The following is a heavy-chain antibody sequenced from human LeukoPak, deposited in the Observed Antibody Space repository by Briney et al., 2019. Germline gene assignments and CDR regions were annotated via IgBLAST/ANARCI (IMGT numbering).Heavy chain of an antibody. J-gene: IGHJ4*02. CDR3: AKVRDRYSYGLLHFDY. CDR2: IYYSGST. V-gene: IGHV4-59*01. Sequence: SETLSLTCTVSGGSISSYYWSWIRQPPGKGLEWIGYIYYSGSTNYKPSLKSRVTISVETSKNQFSLKLRSVTAADTAVYYCAKVRDRYSYGLLHFDYWGQGTLVTISS. CDR1: GGSISSYY. D-gene: IGHD5-18*01.